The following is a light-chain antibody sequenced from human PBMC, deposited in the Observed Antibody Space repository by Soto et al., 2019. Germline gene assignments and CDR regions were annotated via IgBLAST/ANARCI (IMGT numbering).Light chain of an antibody. CDR2: DVS. CDR1: QSVSSR. CDR3: QQYHLYSWT. Sequence: IQMTQSPSTLSASVGDRVTITCRASQSVSSRLAWYQQKPGKAPNLLIYDVSSLESGVPSRFSGSGSGTEFTLTISSLQPGDFATYYCQQYHLYSWTFGQGTKVDIK. V-gene: IGKV1-5*01. J-gene: IGKJ1*01.